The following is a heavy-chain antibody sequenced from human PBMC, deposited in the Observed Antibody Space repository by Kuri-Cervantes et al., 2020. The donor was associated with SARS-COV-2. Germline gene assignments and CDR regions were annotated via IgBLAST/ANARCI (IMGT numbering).Heavy chain of an antibody. Sequence: ETLSLTCAASGFTFSSYAMSWVRQAPGKGLEWVSAISGSGGSTYYADSVKGRFTISRDNSKNTLYLQMNSLRAEDTAVYYCARETRDSSGYYRLSLDYWGQGTLVTVSS. CDR3: ARETRDSSGYYRLSLDY. V-gene: IGHV3-23*01. J-gene: IGHJ4*02. CDR1: GFTFSSYA. D-gene: IGHD3-22*01. CDR2: ISGSGGST.